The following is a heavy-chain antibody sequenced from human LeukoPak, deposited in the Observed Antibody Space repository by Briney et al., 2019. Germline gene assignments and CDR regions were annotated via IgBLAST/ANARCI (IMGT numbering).Heavy chain of an antibody. CDR2: INPSGGNT. CDR3: ARRDCGSVSCPLDY. Sequence: ASVSVSPTASRYSFTRYYVHWVRQAPGQGLEWMGIINPSGGNTNYTQKLQGRVTMTRDTSTSTVYMELSSLRSEDTAVYYCARRDCGSVSCPLDYWGQGTLVIVSS. V-gene: IGHV1-46*04. J-gene: IGHJ4*02. D-gene: IGHD2-21*01. CDR1: RYSFTRYY.